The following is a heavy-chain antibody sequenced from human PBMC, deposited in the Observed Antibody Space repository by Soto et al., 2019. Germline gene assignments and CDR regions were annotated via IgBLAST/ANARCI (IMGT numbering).Heavy chain of an antibody. Sequence: GGSLRLSYAASGFNFNNYNVHWVRQAPGKGLEWVAVVSYEGNNKYYGDSVKGRFTISKDESKTTVYLQMNSLRAEDTAVYYCARGDSSGYYSSYYGMDVWGQGTTVTVSS. V-gene: IGHV3-33*08. D-gene: IGHD3-22*01. CDR2: VSYEGNNK. CDR1: GFNFNNYN. CDR3: ARGDSSGYYSSYYGMDV. J-gene: IGHJ6*02.